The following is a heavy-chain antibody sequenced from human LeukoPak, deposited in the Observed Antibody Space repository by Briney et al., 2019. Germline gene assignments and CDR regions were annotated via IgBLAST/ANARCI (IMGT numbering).Heavy chain of an antibody. D-gene: IGHD2-8*01. J-gene: IGHJ4*02. Sequence: SVKVSCKASGFTFTSSAVQWVRQARGQRLEWIGWIVVGSGNTNYALKFQERVTITRDMSTSTAYMELSSLRSEDTAVYYCAADPEVTNDGPLGYWGQGTLVTVSS. CDR3: AADPEVTNDGPLGY. V-gene: IGHV1-58*01. CDR2: IVVGSGNT. CDR1: GFTFTSSA.